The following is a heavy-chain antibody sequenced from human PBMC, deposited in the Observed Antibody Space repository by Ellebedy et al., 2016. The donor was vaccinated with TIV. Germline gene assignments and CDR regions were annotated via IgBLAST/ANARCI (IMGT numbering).Heavy chain of an antibody. V-gene: IGHV1-3*01. CDR2: INAGNGNT. Sequence: AASVKVSCKASGYTFTSYAMHWVRQAPGQRLEWMGWINAGNGNTKYSQKFQGRVTITRDTSASTAYMELSSLRSEDTAVYYCARGTRIVVVPMVDPWGQGTLVTVSS. CDR3: ARGTRIVVVPMVDP. J-gene: IGHJ5*02. D-gene: IGHD2-2*01. CDR1: GYTFTSYA.